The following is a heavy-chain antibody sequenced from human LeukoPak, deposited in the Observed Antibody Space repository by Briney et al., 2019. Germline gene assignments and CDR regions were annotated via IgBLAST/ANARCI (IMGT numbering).Heavy chain of an antibody. Sequence: PSETLSLTCTVSGYSISSGYYWGWIRQPPGKGLEWIGSIYHSGSTYYNPSLKSRVTISVDTSKNQFSLKLSSVTAADTAVYYCARDSSDFWSGYPYYYYMDVWGKGTTVTVSS. V-gene: IGHV4-38-2*02. J-gene: IGHJ6*03. D-gene: IGHD3-3*01. CDR2: IYHSGST. CDR3: ARDSSDFWSGYPYYYYMDV. CDR1: GYSISSGYY.